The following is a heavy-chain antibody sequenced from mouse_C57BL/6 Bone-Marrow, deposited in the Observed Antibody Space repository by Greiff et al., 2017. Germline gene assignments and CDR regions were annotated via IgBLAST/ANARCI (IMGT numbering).Heavy chain of an antibody. CDR3: ARSGDWFAY. D-gene: IGHD3-1*01. J-gene: IGHJ3*01. V-gene: IGHV1-64*01. Sequence: QVQLQQPGAELVKPGASVKLSCTASGYTFTSYWMHWVKQRPGQGLEWIGMIHPNSGSTNYNEKFKSKATLTVDKSSSTAYMQLSSLTSEDSAVYYCARSGDWFAYWGQGTLVTVSA. CDR1: GYTFTSYW. CDR2: IHPNSGST.